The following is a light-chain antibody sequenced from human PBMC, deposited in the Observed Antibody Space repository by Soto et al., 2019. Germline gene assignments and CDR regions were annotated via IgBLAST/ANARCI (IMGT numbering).Light chain of an antibody. CDR3: SSYTGSSTFYV. V-gene: IGLV2-14*01. J-gene: IGLJ1*01. CDR1: ISDVGGYNY. Sequence: QSSLTEPSSLSGSPGQSITISCTGTISDVGGYNYVSWYQQHPGKAPKLMIYEVNNRPSGVSNRFSGSKSGNTASLTISGLQAEDEADYYCSSYTGSSTFYVYGTGTKVNVL. CDR2: EVN.